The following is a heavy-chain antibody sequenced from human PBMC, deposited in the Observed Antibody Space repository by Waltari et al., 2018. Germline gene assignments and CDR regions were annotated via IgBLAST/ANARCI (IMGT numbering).Heavy chain of an antibody. CDR2: VNPSDGLA. Sequence: QVQLVKSGGEVKKPGSLVKVSCKDTAGTFRSYTISWVRRASGHGWGRWGRVNPSDGLASKERKSQGAVTVTAEKSTSTAYMERSSLRDADTAVYYCARDLFLFPWLDKFRDWFDPWGQGTLVTVSS. V-gene: IGHV1-69*08. CDR3: ARDLFLFPWLDKFRDWFDP. J-gene: IGHJ5*02. CDR1: AGTFRSYT. D-gene: IGHD6-19*01.